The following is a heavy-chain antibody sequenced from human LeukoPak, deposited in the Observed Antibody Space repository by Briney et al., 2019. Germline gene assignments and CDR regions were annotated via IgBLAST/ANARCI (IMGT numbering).Heavy chain of an antibody. Sequence: ASGKVSCKASGYTVTSYDMNGVRQAAGQGLEGRGWMNPNRGNTGYAQKFQGRVTMTRNTSITTAYMELSSLRSEDTAVYYCARGGEIAVRDAFDIWGQGTMVTVSS. CDR2: MNPNRGNT. CDR3: ARGGEIAVRDAFDI. CDR1: GYTVTSYD. D-gene: IGHD6-19*01. V-gene: IGHV1-8*01. J-gene: IGHJ3*02.